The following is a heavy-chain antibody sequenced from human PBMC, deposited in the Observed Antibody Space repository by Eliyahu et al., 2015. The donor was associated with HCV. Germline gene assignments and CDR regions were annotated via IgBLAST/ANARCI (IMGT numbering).Heavy chain of an antibody. J-gene: IGHJ4*02. Sequence: QVQLQQWGAGLLKPSETLSLTCAVYGGSFSGYYWSWXRQPPGKGLEWIGEINHSGSTNYNPSLKSRVTISVDTSKNQFSLKLSSVTAADTAVYYCARKSSGRFVWAFDYWGQGTLVTVSS. D-gene: IGHD1-26*01. CDR2: INHSGST. CDR1: GGSFSGYY. CDR3: ARKSSGRFVWAFDY. V-gene: IGHV4-34*01.